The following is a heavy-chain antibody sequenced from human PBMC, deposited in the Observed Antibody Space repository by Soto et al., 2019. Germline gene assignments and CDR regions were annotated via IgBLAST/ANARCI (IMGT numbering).Heavy chain of an antibody. J-gene: IGHJ5*02. CDR1: GFTFTSYA. Sequence: EVQLLESGGGLVQPGGSLRLSCAASGFTFTSYAMTWVRQAPGKGLEWVSLIDGRGGSTYYADSVKGRITISRDNSKNTLYLQMSSLRDEDTAVYYCAISNGYNSGWPFSWGQGTLVTVSS. D-gene: IGHD6-19*01. CDR3: AISNGYNSGWPFS. V-gene: IGHV3-23*01. CDR2: IDGRGGST.